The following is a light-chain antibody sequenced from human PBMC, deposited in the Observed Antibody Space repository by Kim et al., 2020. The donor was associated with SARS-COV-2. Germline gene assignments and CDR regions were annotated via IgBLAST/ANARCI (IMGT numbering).Light chain of an antibody. Sequence: EIVLTQSPVTLSVSPGERAIVSCRASQSFRNNLAWYQQKLGQAPRLLIYGVSSRATGVPDRFSGGGSGTEFTLTISSLQSEDFAVYYCQQYNSWPRTFGQGTKVDIK. CDR1: QSFRNN. V-gene: IGKV3-15*01. CDR3: QQYNSWPRT. J-gene: IGKJ1*01. CDR2: GVS.